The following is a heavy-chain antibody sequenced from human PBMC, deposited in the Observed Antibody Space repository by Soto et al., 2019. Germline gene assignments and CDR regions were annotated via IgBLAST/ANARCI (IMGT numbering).Heavy chain of an antibody. CDR3: ARGPPRVQWFDP. V-gene: IGHV4-59*01. J-gene: IGHJ5*02. CDR2: IYYSGRI. CDR1: GGSIRLNY. Sequence: ETLSRTRPGPGGSIRLNYWSWTRKTPGKGLEWIGYIYYSGRINYTPSLKSRVNISADTSKNQLSLKLTSVTAADTAVYYCARGPPRVQWFDPWGLGTLVTVSS.